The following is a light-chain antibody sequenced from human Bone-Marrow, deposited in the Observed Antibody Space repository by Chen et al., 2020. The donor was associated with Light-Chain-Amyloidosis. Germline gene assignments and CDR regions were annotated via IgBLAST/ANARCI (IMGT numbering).Light chain of an antibody. J-gene: IGLJ3*02. CDR3: AVWDDSLNGWV. V-gene: IGLV1-44*01. CDR1: NSNIGSNV. Sequence: QSVLTQPPSASATPGQGVTLSFSGSNSNIGSNVVNWYQQFPGAAPKLLIYSNHKRPSGVPDRFSGSKSGASASLASIGLQSADEADYHCAVWDDSLNGWVFGGWTKVTVL. CDR2: SNH.